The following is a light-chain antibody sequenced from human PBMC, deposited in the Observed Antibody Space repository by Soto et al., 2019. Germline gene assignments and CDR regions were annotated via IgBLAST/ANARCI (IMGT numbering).Light chain of an antibody. J-gene: IGKJ1*01. V-gene: IGKV3-20*01. Sequence: IVLTQSPGTLSLSPGERATLSCRASQTVSARYLAWYHKKPGQAPRLLMYGASDRDTGIPDRFSGSGAGTDFTLTISRLEPGDFAMYYGQLYGSSPPTFGQGTKVDIK. CDR1: QTVSARY. CDR2: GAS. CDR3: QLYGSSPPT.